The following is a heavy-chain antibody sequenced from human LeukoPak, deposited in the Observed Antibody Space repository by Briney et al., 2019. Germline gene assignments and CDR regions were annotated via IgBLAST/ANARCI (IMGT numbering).Heavy chain of an antibody. CDR2: IYYSGST. V-gene: IGHV4-31*08. J-gene: IGHJ4*02. CDR3: QSRFLEWLLDY. Sequence: SETLSLTCTVSGGSISSGGYYWSWIRQHPGKGLEWIGYIYYSGSTYYNPSLKSRVTISVDTSKNQFSLKLNSVTAADTAMYYCQSRFLEWLLDYWGQGTLVTASS. CDR1: GGSISSGGYY. D-gene: IGHD3-3*01.